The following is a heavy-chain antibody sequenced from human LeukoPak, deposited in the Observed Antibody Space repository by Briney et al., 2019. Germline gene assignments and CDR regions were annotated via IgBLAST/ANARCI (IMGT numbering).Heavy chain of an antibody. J-gene: IGHJ2*01. CDR1: GFTFSSYA. Sequence: PGGSLRLSCAASGFTFSSYAMHWVRQAPGKGLEWVAVISYDGSNKYYADSVKGRFTISRDNSKNTLYLQMNSLRAEDAATYYCAKPRAMTTGVGRYFDLWGRGTLATVSS. V-gene: IGHV3-30*07. CDR2: ISYDGSNK. D-gene: IGHD1-1*01. CDR3: AKPRAMTTGVGRYFDL.